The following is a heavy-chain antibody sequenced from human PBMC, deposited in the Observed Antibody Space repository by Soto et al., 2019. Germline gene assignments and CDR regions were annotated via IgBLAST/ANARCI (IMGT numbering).Heavy chain of an antibody. Sequence: GESLKISCAASGFTFSSYAMSWVRQAPGKGLEWVSAISGSGGSTYYADSVKGRFTISRDNSKNTLYLQMNSLRAEDTAVYYCAKAGPDYDILTGFPEGWFDPWGQETLVTVSS. CDR2: ISGSGGST. D-gene: IGHD3-9*01. V-gene: IGHV3-23*01. CDR1: GFTFSSYA. J-gene: IGHJ5*02. CDR3: AKAGPDYDILTGFPEGWFDP.